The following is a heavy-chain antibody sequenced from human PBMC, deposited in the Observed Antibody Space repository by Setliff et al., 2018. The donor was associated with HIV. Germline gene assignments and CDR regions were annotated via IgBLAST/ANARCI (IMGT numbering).Heavy chain of an antibody. V-gene: IGHV4-34*01. D-gene: IGHD6-13*01. CDR3: ARVTKQQLVPGGYFQH. CDR2: INHSGST. CDR1: GGSFSGYY. Sequence: SETLSLTCAVYGGSFSGYYWSWIRQPPGKGLEWIGEINHSGSTNYNPSLKSRVTTSVDTSKNQFSLKLSSVTAADTAVYYCARVTKQQLVPGGYFQHWGQGTLVT. J-gene: IGHJ1*01.